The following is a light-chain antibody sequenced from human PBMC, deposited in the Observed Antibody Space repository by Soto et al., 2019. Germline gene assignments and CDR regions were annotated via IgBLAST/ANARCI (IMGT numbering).Light chain of an antibody. CDR1: QNVRSNY. V-gene: IGKV3-20*01. CDR3: QQMGT. CDR2: GAS. J-gene: IGKJ1*01. Sequence: EIVLTQSPGTLSLSPGERATLSCRASQNVRSNYLAWYQQKPGQAPRLLIYGASNRATGIPDRFSGSGSGTDITLTLSRPEPEDFAVYYCQQMGTVGHGTKVETK.